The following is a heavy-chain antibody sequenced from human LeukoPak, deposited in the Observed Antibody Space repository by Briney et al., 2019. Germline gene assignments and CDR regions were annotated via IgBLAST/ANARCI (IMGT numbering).Heavy chain of an antibody. J-gene: IGHJ6*02. CDR1: GYTFTSYA. CDR3: ARASQRYYYYGMDV. V-gene: IGHV7-4-1*02. CDR2: INTNTGNP. Sequence: ASVKVSCKASGYTFTSYAMNWVRQAPGQGLEWMGWINTNTGNPTYAQGFTGRFVFSLDTSVSTAYLQISSLKAEDTAVYYCARASQRYYYYGMDVWGQGTTVTVSS.